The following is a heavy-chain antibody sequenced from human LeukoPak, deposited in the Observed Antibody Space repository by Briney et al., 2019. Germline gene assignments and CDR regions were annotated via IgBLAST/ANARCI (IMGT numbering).Heavy chain of an antibody. J-gene: IGHJ4*02. Sequence: ASVKVSCKASGYTFNNYGVSWVRQAPGQGLEWMGWISPYNANTKYAQKLQGRVTMTADTFTSTAYVELRNLRSDDTAVYYCAGASRIAAVGTLDYWGQGNLVTVSS. V-gene: IGHV1-18*01. CDR1: GYTFNNYG. CDR2: ISPYNANT. CDR3: AGASRIAAVGTLDY. D-gene: IGHD6-13*01.